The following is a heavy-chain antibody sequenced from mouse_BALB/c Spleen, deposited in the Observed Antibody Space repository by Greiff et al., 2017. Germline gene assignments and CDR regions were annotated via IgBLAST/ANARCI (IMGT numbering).Heavy chain of an antibody. V-gene: IGHV14-3*02. CDR1: GFNIKDTY. J-gene: IGHJ3*01. Sequence: VQLQQSGAELVKPGASVKLSCTASGFNIKDTYMHWVKQRPEQGLEWIGRIDPANGNTKYDPKFQGKATITADTSSNTAYLQLSSLTSEDTAVYYGARGGRYDDVAWFAYWGQGTLVTVSA. D-gene: IGHD2-14*01. CDR2: IDPANGNT. CDR3: ARGGRYDDVAWFAY.